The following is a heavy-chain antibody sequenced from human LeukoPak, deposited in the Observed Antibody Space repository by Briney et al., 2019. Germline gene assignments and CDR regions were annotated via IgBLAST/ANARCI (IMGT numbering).Heavy chain of an antibody. CDR2: IWYDGSNK. V-gene: IGHV3-33*01. CDR1: GFTFSSYG. J-gene: IGHJ4*02. Sequence: GGSLRLSCAASGFTFSSYGMHWVRQAPGKGLEWVAVIWYDGSNKYYADSVKGRFTISRDNSKNTLYLQMNSLRAEDTAVYYCARDRRNTVTLVLDYWGQGTLVTVSS. D-gene: IGHD4-17*01. CDR3: ARDRRNTVTLVLDY.